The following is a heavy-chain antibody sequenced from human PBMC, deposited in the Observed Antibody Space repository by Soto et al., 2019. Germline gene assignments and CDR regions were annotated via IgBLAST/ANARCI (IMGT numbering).Heavy chain of an antibody. D-gene: IGHD3-3*01. CDR1: GGSISSYY. CDR3: ARRYGWSDFDI. V-gene: IGHV4-59*08. CDR2: IYYSGST. J-gene: IGHJ3*02. Sequence: QVQLQESGPGLVKPSETLSLTCTVSGGSISSYYWSWIRQPPGKGLEWIGDIYYSGSTNSNPSLKSRVTISVDTSKNQFSLKLSSVTAADTAVYFCARRYGWSDFDIWGQGTMVTVSS.